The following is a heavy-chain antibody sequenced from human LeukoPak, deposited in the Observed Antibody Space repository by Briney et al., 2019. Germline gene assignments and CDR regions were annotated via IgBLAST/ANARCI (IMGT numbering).Heavy chain of an antibody. CDR2: INHSGST. CDR1: GGSFSGYY. Sequence: SETLSLTCAVYGGSFSGYYWSWIRQPPGKGLEWIGEINHSGSTNYNPSLKSRVTISVDTSKNQFSLKLSSVTAADTAVYYCARGDLRYFDSFYYGMDVWGQGTTVTVSS. V-gene: IGHV4-34*01. CDR3: ARGDLRYFDSFYYGMDV. J-gene: IGHJ6*02. D-gene: IGHD3-9*01.